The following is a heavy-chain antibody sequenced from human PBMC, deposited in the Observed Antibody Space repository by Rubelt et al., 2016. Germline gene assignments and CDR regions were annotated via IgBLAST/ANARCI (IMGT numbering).Heavy chain of an antibody. CDR2: VYYSGST. CDR3: ARSSNWGPDY. V-gene: IGHV4-39*02. CDR1: GDSISRSSYH. Sequence: QLQLQESGPGLVKPSETLSLTCTVSGDSISRSSYHWGWIRQPPGKGLEWIGHVYYSGSTHYNPSLQSRVTISVDTSKNHFSLKLNAVTAAETAVYYCARSSNWGPDYWGQGTLVTVSS. D-gene: IGHD7-27*01. J-gene: IGHJ4*02.